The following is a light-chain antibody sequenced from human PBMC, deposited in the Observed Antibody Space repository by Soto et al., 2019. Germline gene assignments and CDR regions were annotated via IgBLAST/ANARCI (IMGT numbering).Light chain of an antibody. V-gene: IGKV3-20*01. J-gene: IGKJ1*01. CDR1: KTIYSN. Sequence: IGMTQSPATLSVSPGERATLSCRASKTIYSNVAWYQQRPGQPPRLLIYRASSRATGIPARFSGSGSGTDFTLTISRLEPEDFAVYYCQQYGSSGTFGQGTKVDIK. CDR2: RAS. CDR3: QQYGSSGT.